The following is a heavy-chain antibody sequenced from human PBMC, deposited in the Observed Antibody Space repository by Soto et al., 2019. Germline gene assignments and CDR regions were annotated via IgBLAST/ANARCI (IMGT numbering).Heavy chain of an antibody. J-gene: IGHJ4*02. D-gene: IGHD4-17*01. V-gene: IGHV3-66*01. CDR1: GFTVSSNY. CDR3: AREAPYGVQLYFDY. Sequence: GGSLRLSCAASGFTVSSNYMSWVRQAPGKGLEWVSVIYSGGSTYYADSVKGRFTSSRDNSKNTLYLQMNSLRAEDTAVYYCAREAPYGVQLYFDYWGQGTLVTVSS. CDR2: IYSGGST.